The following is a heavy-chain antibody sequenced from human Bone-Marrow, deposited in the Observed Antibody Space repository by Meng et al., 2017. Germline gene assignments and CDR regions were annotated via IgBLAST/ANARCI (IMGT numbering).Heavy chain of an antibody. V-gene: IGHV3-33*01. CDR3: VSEVGATGAGY. D-gene: IGHD1-26*01. J-gene: IGHJ4*02. CDR1: GFTFSRNG. CDR2: ICYDGSNK. Sequence: GESLKISCAASGFTFSRNGMHWVRQAPGKGLEWVAVICYDGSNKYYADSVKGRFTISRDNSKNTLYLQMNSLRAEDTAVYYCVSEVGATGAGYWGQGTLVTVSS.